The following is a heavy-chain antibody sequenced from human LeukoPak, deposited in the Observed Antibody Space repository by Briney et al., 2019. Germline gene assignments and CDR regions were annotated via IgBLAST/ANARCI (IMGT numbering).Heavy chain of an antibody. CDR1: GFTFSSYA. D-gene: IGHD2-2*01. J-gene: IGHJ4*02. CDR3: ARDRSSTSGGYDFWTDFDY. CDR2: ISSSSSYI. Sequence: GGSLRLSCASTGFTFSSYAMSWVRKAPGKALEWVSSISSSSSYIYYADSVKGRFTISRDNAKNSLYLQMNSLRAEDTAVYYCARDRSSTSGGYDFWTDFDYWGQGTLVTVSS. V-gene: IGHV3-21*01.